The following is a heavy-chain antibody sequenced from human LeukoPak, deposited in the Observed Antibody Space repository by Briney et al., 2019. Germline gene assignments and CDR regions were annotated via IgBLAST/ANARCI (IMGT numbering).Heavy chain of an antibody. Sequence: GGSLRLSCAASGFSFSTYAMNWVRQGPGKGLEWVATISGSGYTTYYADSVKGRFTISRDNSKNTLFLQMDSLRAEDTAVFFCARYCSSSTCQGSSYYFGMDVWGQGTTVTVS. J-gene: IGHJ6*02. CDR1: GFSFSTYA. CDR3: ARYCSSSTCQGSSYYFGMDV. CDR2: ISGSGYTT. D-gene: IGHD2-2*01. V-gene: IGHV3-23*01.